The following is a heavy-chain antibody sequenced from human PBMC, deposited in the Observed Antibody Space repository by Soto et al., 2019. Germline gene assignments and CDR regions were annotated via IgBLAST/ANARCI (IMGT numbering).Heavy chain of an antibody. CDR2: IKQDGSEK. CDR1: GFTFSSYW. J-gene: IGHJ6*02. Sequence: GGSLRLSCAASGFTFSSYWMSWVRQAPGKGLEWVANIKQDGSEKYYVDSVKGRFTISRDNAKNSLYLQMNSLRAEDTAVYYCARAPMVQGHGQGDYFYSGMDVWGQGTTVAVSS. CDR3: ARAPMVQGHGQGDYFYSGMDV. V-gene: IGHV3-7*03. D-gene: IGHD3-10*01.